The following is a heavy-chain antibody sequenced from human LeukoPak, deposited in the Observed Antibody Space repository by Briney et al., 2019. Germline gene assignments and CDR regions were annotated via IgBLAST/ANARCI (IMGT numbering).Heavy chain of an antibody. Sequence: SETLSLTCTVSGGSISSYYWSWIRQPPGKGLEWIGYIYYSGSTNYNPSLKSRVTILVDTSKNQFSLKLSSVTAADTAVYYCARGYGGYSFDYWGQGTLVTVSS. V-gene: IGHV4-59*01. CDR1: GGSISSYY. CDR3: ARGYGGYSFDY. CDR2: IYYSGST. D-gene: IGHD5-12*01. J-gene: IGHJ4*02.